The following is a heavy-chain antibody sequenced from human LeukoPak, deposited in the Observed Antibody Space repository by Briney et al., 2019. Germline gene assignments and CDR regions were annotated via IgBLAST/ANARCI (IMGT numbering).Heavy chain of an antibody. Sequence: GGSLRLSCAASGFTFSNAWMTWVRQAPGKGLEWVASISPDGGEIHYVDSVKGRFTISRDNSKNTLYLQMNSLRAEDTAVYYCAGTLYSGYGLGSLGAFDIWGQGTMVTVSS. D-gene: IGHD5-12*01. CDR2: ISPDGGEI. CDR1: GFTFSNAW. CDR3: AGTLYSGYGLGSLGAFDI. J-gene: IGHJ3*02. V-gene: IGHV3-7*03.